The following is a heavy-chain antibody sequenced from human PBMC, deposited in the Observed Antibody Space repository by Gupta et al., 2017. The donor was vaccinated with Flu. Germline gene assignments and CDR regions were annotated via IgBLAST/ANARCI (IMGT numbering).Heavy chain of an antibody. CDR3: ARRVVDSYYYYMDV. CDR2: MNPNSGNS. J-gene: IGHJ6*03. V-gene: IGHV1-8*01. CDR1: GYTFTSYD. Sequence: QVQLVQSGAEVMKPGASVKVSCRASGYTFTSYDINWVRQATGQGLEWMGWMNPNSGNSGYAQKFQGRVTMTRNTSISTAYMELSSLTSEDTAVYFCARRVVDSYYYYMDVWGRGTTVTVSS. D-gene: IGHD3-22*01.